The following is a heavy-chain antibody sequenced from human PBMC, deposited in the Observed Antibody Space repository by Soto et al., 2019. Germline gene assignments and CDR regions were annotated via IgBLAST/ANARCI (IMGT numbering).Heavy chain of an antibody. CDR2: IYYRGST. CDR3: ARSGGYYYYGMDV. CDR1: GDSISSGGYY. J-gene: IGHJ6*02. Sequence: QVHLEESGPGLVKPSQTLSLTCTVLGDSISSGGYYWNWIRQPPGRGLEWIGCIYYRGSTYYNPSLDSGLTMSVDTSNTQYSPRRSFGIAADAAVYYGARSGGYYYYGMDVWGQGTTVIVSS. D-gene: IGHD3-16*01. V-gene: IGHV4-30-4*01.